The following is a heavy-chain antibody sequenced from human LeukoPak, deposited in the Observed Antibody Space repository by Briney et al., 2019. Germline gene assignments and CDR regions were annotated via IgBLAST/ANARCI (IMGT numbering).Heavy chain of an antibody. D-gene: IGHD4-23*01. V-gene: IGHV3-74*01. CDR1: GFTFSSYW. CDR3: PRDVVPYGGNPVGS. CDR2: VATDGTGP. Sequence: GGSLRLSCAASGFTFSSYWMHLVRQAPGKGLVWVSRVATDGTGPSYADSVKGRFTISRDNAKNTLYLQMNSLSVEDTAVYYCPRDVVPYGGNPVGSWGQGTLVTVSS. J-gene: IGHJ5*01.